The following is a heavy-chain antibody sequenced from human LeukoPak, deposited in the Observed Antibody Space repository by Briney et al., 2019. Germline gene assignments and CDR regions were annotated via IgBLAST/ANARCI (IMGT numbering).Heavy chain of an antibody. Sequence: SETLSLTCTVSGYSISSGYYWGWIRQPPGKGLEWIGSIYHSGSTYYNPSLKSRVTISVDTSKNQFSLKLSSVTAADTAVYYCARVQRITMVRGVMGFDYWGQGTLVTVSS. D-gene: IGHD3-10*01. CDR3: ARVQRITMVRGVMGFDY. J-gene: IGHJ4*02. CDR1: GYSISSGYY. CDR2: IYHSGST. V-gene: IGHV4-38-2*02.